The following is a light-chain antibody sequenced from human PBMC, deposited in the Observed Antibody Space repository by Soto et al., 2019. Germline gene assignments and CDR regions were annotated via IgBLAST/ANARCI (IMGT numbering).Light chain of an antibody. CDR1: QSISDT. V-gene: IGKV3-15*01. J-gene: IGKJ1*01. Sequence: EIVMTQSPATLSVSPGGRATLSCRASQSISDTLAWYQQKPGQAPRLLIHGASTRATGIPARFSGSGSGTEFTLSISSLQSEDFAVYYCQQYNNWPPLFGQGTKVDIK. CDR3: QQYNNWPPL. CDR2: GAS.